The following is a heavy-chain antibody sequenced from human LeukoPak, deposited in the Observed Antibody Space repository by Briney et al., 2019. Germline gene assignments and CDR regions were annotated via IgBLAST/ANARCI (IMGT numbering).Heavy chain of an antibody. CDR2: IIPIFGTA. Sequence: SVKVSCKASGGTFNSYAISWVRQAPGQGLEWMGRIIPIFGTANYAQKFQGRVTITTDESTSTAYMELSSLRSEDTAVYYCARGDYGGNSDRWGPLSGLNWFDPWGQGTLVTVSS. CDR3: ARGDYGGNSDRWGPLSGLNWFDP. V-gene: IGHV1-69*05. CDR1: GGTFNSYA. J-gene: IGHJ5*02. D-gene: IGHD4-23*01.